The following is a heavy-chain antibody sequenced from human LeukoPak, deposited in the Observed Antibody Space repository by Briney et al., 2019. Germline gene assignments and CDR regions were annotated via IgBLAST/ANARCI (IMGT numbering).Heavy chain of an antibody. J-gene: IGHJ5*02. CDR2: ISSGGST. D-gene: IGHD6-6*01. Sequence: PSETLSLTCTVSGGSISSYYWSWIRQPPGKGLEWIGYISSGGSTKYNPSLKSRVTISVDTSKNQFSLKLSSVTAADTAVYYCAGSISAFDPWGQGTLVTVSS. V-gene: IGHV4-4*09. CDR1: GGSISSYY. CDR3: AGSISAFDP.